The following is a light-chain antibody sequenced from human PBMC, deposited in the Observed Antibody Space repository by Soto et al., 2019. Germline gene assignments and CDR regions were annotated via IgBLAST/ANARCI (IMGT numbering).Light chain of an antibody. J-gene: IGKJ5*01. Sequence: EIVLTQSPGTLSLSPGERATLSCRASQSVGSSYLAWYQQKPGQAPRLLIYGASTRATGIPARFSGSGSVTEFTLTISSLQSEDFAVYYCQQYNNWPITFGQGTRLEIK. CDR1: QSVGSSY. CDR2: GAS. V-gene: IGKV3D-15*01. CDR3: QQYNNWPIT.